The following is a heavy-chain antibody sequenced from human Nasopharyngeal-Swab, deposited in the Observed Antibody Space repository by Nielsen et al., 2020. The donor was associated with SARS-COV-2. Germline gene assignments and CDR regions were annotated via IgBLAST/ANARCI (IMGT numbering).Heavy chain of an antibody. CDR1: GYTFTVYP. V-gene: IGHV7-4-1*02. J-gene: IGHJ4*02. Sequence: ASVKVSCHASGYTFTVYPMNWVRQAPAQVFEWMGWIDTDTGNPTYAQGFTGRFVFSSDTSVSTAYLQISSLKAEDTAVYYCAREVSFWGQGTLVTVSS. D-gene: IGHD5/OR15-5a*01. CDR3: AREVSF. CDR2: IDTDTGNP.